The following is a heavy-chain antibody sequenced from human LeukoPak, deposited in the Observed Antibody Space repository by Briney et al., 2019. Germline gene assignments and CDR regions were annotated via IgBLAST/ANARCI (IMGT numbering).Heavy chain of an antibody. V-gene: IGHV3-23*01. J-gene: IGHJ6*02. CDR2: ISGSGGST. CDR3: ATSWGPDTSAFRWGRDGMDV. Sequence: GGSLRLSCAASGFTFSSYAMSWVRQAPGKGLEWVSAISGSGGSTYYADSVKGRFTISRDDSRNTLYLQMNSLRGDDTAVYYCATSWGPDTSAFRWGRDGMDVWGQGTTVIVS. D-gene: IGHD3-16*01. CDR1: GFTFSSYA.